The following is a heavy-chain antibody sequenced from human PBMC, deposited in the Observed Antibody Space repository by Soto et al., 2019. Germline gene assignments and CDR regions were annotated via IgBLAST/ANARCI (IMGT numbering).Heavy chain of an antibody. V-gene: IGHV3-66*01. J-gene: IGHJ3*02. CDR2: IYSGGST. CDR1: GFTVSSNY. Sequence: GGSLRLSCAASGFTVSSNYMSWVRQAPGKGLEWVSVIYSGGSTYYADSVKGRFTISRDNSKNTLYLQMNSLRAEDTAVYYCARARSKHYYDSSGYDAFDIWGQGTMVTVSS. CDR3: ARARSKHYYDSSGYDAFDI. D-gene: IGHD3-22*01.